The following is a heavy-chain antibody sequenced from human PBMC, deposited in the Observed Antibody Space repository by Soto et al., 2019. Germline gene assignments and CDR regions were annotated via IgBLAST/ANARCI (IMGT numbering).Heavy chain of an antibody. V-gene: IGHV1-46*01. CDR3: ARDPSYCGGDCYSHFDY. J-gene: IGHJ4*02. CDR1: GYTFTSYY. CDR2: ISPSGGST. D-gene: IGHD2-21*02. Sequence: GASVKVSCKASGYTFTSYYMHWVRQAPGQGLEWMGIISPSGGSTSYAQKFQGRVTMTRDTSTSTVYMELSSLRSEDTAVYYCARDPSYCGGDCYSHFDYWGQGTLVTVSS.